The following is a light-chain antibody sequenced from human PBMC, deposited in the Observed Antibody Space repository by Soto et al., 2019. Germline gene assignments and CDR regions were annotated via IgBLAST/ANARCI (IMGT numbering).Light chain of an antibody. CDR2: AAS. J-gene: IGKJ3*01. Sequence: IPLTQFPSSLSASVGDRVTITCRASQDIRSDLGWYQQRPGKAPKLLIYAASTLQSGVPSRFSGSGSGTDFTLTISSLQPEDFVTYYCQQLKSSPFTFGPGTKVDIK. CDR1: QDIRSD. CDR3: QQLKSSPFT. V-gene: IGKV1-9*01.